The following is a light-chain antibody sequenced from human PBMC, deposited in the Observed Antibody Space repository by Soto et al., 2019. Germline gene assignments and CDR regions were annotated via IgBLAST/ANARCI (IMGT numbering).Light chain of an antibody. Sequence: QSVLTQPRSVSGSPGQSVTISCTVTGDDVGAYNYVSWYQQHPGGPPKLMIYDVARWPSGVPDRFSGSKSGNTASLTISGLQAEDEADYFFCSYAGGYTYLFGTGTKVTVL. V-gene: IGLV2-11*01. CDR2: DVA. CDR3: CSYAGGYTYL. J-gene: IGLJ1*01. CDR1: GDDVGAYNY.